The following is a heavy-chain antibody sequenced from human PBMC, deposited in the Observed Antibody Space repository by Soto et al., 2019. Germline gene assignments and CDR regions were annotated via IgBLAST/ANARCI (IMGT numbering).Heavy chain of an antibody. Sequence: SETLSLTRTVSGGSISSGGYYWSWIRQHPGKGLEWIGYIYYSGSTYYNPSLKSRVTISVDTSKNQFSLKLSSVTAADTAVYYCARGRIRSGGSCYFDYWGQGTLVTVSS. CDR1: GGSISSGGYY. CDR3: ARGRIRSGGSCYFDY. V-gene: IGHV4-31*03. D-gene: IGHD2-15*01. J-gene: IGHJ4*02. CDR2: IYYSGST.